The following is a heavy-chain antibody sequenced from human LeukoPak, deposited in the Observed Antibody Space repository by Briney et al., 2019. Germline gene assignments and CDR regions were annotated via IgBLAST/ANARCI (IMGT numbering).Heavy chain of an antibody. CDR3: ARDRVVVITDQLDY. J-gene: IGHJ4*02. CDR2: ISYDGSNK. V-gene: IGHV3-30-3*01. Sequence: GGSLRLSCAASGFTFSSYAMHWVRQAPGKGLEWVAVISYDGSNKYYADSVKGRFTISRDNSKNTLYLQMNSLRVEDTAVYYCARDRVVVITDQLDYWGQGTLVTVSS. CDR1: GFTFSSYA. D-gene: IGHD3-22*01.